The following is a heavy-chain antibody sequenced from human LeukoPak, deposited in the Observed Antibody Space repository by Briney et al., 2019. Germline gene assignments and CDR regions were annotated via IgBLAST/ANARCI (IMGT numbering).Heavy chain of an antibody. CDR1: GFTFSSYG. D-gene: IGHD3-10*01. CDR2: IYYSGST. J-gene: IGHJ4*02. V-gene: IGHV4-59*12. Sequence: PGGSLRLSCAASGFTFSSYGMSWVRQPPGKGLEWIGYIYYSGSTNYNPSLKSRVTISVDTSKNQFSLKLSSVTAADTAVYYCASEAVTMVRGVIGYWGQGTLVTVSS. CDR3: ASEAVTMVRGVIGY.